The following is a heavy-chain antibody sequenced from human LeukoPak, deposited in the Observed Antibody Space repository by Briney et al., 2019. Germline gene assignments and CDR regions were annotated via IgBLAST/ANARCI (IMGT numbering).Heavy chain of an antibody. CDR1: GYTFTSYD. CDR3: ARVSPLRWRRTYYFDY. CDR2: MNPNSGNT. D-gene: IGHD4-23*01. Sequence: GASVKVSRKASGYTFTSYDINWVRQATGQGLEWMGWMNPNSGNTGYAQKFQGRVTMTRNTSISTAYMELSSLRSEDTAVYYCARVSPLRWRRTYYFDYWGQGTLVTVSS. J-gene: IGHJ4*02. V-gene: IGHV1-8*01.